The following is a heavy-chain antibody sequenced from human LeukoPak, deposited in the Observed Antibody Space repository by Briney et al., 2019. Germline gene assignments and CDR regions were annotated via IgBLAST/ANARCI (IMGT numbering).Heavy chain of an antibody. CDR1: GFTFSSYS. V-gene: IGHV3-21*01. CDR3: ARVRGYSYGLFAHVDY. Sequence: GGSLRLSCAASGFTFSSYSMNWVRQAPGKGLEWVSSISSSSSYIYYADSVKGRFTISRGNAKNSLYLQMNSLRAEDTAVYYCARVRGYSYGLFAHVDYWGQGTLVTVSS. J-gene: IGHJ4*02. CDR2: ISSSSSYI. D-gene: IGHD5-18*01.